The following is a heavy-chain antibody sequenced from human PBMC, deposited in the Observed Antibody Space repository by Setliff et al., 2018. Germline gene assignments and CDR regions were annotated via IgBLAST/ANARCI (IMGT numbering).Heavy chain of an antibody. CDR1: GGSVRSDNW. CDR2: IYYRGTT. D-gene: IGHD1-1*01. J-gene: IGHJ4*02. CDR3: ARTGTYRYFDY. V-gene: IGHV4-4*02. Sequence: SETLSLTCAVSGGSVRSDNWWSWVRQSPGKGLEWIGRIYYRGTTYYSASLRSRLTISVDTSKNQFSLKLNSVTAPDTAVYYCARTGTYRYFDYWGQGILVTVSS.